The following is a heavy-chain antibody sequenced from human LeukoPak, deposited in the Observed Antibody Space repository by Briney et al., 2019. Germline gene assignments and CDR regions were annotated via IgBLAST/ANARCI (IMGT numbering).Heavy chain of an antibody. CDR1: GFTFVNYW. J-gene: IGHJ4*02. D-gene: IGHD3-10*01. CDR3: ARSDGSGSFPPYFDY. Sequence: GGSLRLSCTASGFTFVNYWMSWVRQAPGKGLEWVANINLDGREKYYVDSVKGRFTLSRDNAKKSVYLQMNNLRAEDTAVYYCARSDGSGSFPPYFDYWGQGTLVTVSS. V-gene: IGHV3-7*01. CDR2: INLDGREK.